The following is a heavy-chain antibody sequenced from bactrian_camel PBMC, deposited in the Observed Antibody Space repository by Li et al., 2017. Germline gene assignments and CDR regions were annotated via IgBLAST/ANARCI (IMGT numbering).Heavy chain of an antibody. Sequence: HVQLVESGGGLVQPGGSLRVSCTVSGFSSAHYLTWVRLAPGKGLEWVASIDSLTPKTYLRPSVKGRFTISRDNAKNMMYLQMNSLKSEDTAQYYCATEEGLAMSYFDYWGQGTQVTVS. CDR3: ATEEGLAMSYFDY. CDR1: GFSSAHY. V-gene: IGHV3-2*01. CDR2: IDSLTPKT. J-gene: IGHJ4*01. D-gene: IGHD3*01.